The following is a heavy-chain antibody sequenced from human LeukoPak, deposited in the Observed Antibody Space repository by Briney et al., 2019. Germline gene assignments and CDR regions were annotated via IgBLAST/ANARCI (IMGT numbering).Heavy chain of an antibody. V-gene: IGHV1-2*02. J-gene: IGHJ4*02. Sequence: VASVKVSCKASGYTFTGYYMHWVRQAPGQGLEWMGWINPNSGGTNYAQKFQGRVTMTRDTSISTAYMELSRLRSDDTAVYYCARGSTSITIFGVVNRGPFNYWGQGTLVTVSS. D-gene: IGHD3-3*01. CDR1: GYTFTGYY. CDR3: ARGSTSITIFGVVNRGPFNY. CDR2: INPNSGGT.